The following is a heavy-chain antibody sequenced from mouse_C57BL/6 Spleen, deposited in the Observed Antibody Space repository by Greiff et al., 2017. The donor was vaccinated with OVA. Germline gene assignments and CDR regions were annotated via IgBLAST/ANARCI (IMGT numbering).Heavy chain of an antibody. CDR2: ISSGGDYI. V-gene: IGHV5-9-1*02. Sequence: EVKLVESGEGLVKPGGSLKLSCAASGFTFSSYAMSWVRQTPEKRLEWVAYISSGGDYIYYADTVKGRFTISRDNARNTLYLQMSSLKSEDTAMYYCTRGGYYGSTSWFAYWGQGTLVTVSA. J-gene: IGHJ3*01. D-gene: IGHD1-1*01. CDR1: GFTFSSYA. CDR3: TRGGYYGSTSWFAY.